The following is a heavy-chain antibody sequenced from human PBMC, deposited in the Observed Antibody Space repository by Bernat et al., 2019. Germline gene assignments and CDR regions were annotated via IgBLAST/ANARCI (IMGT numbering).Heavy chain of an antibody. CDR1: GFTFSSYS. CDR2: ISSSSSTI. V-gene: IGHV3-48*02. J-gene: IGHJ6*02. CDR3: ARSQSGDYSSSWYSHYYYYGMDV. Sequence: EVQLVESGGGLVQPGGSLRLSCAASGFTFSSYSMNWVRQAPGKGLEWVSYISSSSSTIYYADSGKGRFTISRDNAKNSLYLQMNSLRDEDTAVYYCARSQSGDYSSSWYSHYYYYGMDVWGQGTTVTVSS. D-gene: IGHD6-13*01.